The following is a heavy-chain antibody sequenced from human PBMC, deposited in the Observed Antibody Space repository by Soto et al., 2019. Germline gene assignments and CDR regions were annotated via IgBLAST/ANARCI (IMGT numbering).Heavy chain of an antibody. V-gene: IGHV4-4*02. CDR3: AYYTGGQWLS. J-gene: IGHJ4*02. Sequence: QVQLQESGPGLVKPSGTLSLTCAVSGGSISSSNWWSWVRQPPGKGLEWIGEIYHSGSTNYNPSLKSRVTTSVDRSRSQFSLNLPSVTAADTAVYYSAYYTGGQWLSRGRGMLVTVSS. D-gene: IGHD6-19*01. CDR1: GGSISSSNW. CDR2: IYHSGST.